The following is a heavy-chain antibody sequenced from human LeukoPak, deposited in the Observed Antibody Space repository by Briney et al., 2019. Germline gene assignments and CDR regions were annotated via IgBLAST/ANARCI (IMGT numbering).Heavy chain of an antibody. CDR1: GFTFSSYE. D-gene: IGHD3-10*01. CDR2: ISSSGSTI. CDR3: ARYTGSGSYYNFFYYYGMDV. Sequence: GGSLRLSCAAPGFTFSSYEMNWVRQAPGKGLEWVSYISSSGSTIYYADSVKGRFTISRDNAKNSLYLQMNSLRAEDTAVYYCARYTGSGSYYNFFYYYGMDVWGQGTTVTVSS. V-gene: IGHV3-48*03. J-gene: IGHJ6*02.